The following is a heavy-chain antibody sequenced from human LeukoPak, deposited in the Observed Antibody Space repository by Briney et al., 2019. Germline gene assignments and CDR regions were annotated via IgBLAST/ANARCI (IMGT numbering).Heavy chain of an antibody. CDR3: ARLSGRSGAFDY. Sequence: SETLSLTCTVSGGSISSDAYFWAWIRQPPEKGLEWVASIGYRGDIYYNPSLKSRVTISVDTSKNLFSLKLNSMTAADTAVYYCARLSGRSGAFDYWGQGTLVTVSS. CDR1: GGSISSDAYF. D-gene: IGHD6-25*01. V-gene: IGHV4-39*01. J-gene: IGHJ4*02. CDR2: IGYRGDI.